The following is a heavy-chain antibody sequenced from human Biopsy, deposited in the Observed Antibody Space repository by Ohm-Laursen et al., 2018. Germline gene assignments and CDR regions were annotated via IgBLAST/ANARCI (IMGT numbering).Heavy chain of an antibody. CDR3: ARGSNDFGGLYFPR. Sequence: SETLSLTCTVSGGSFTGHYWSWIRQPPGKGLEWIGHISYTGYTSYNASLKSRVTISVDTSRNHFSPRLSSLTAADTAVYYCARGSNDFGGLYFPRWGQGTLVTVSS. D-gene: IGHD4-23*01. J-gene: IGHJ4*02. CDR2: ISYTGYT. CDR1: GGSFTGHY. V-gene: IGHV4-59*11.